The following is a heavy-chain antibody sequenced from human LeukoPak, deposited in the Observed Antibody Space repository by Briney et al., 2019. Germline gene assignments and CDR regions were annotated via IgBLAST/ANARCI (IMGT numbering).Heavy chain of an antibody. J-gene: IGHJ6*02. Sequence: PSETLSLTCAVYGGSFSGYYWSWIRQPPGKGLEWIGEINHSGSTNYNPSLKSRVTISVDTSKNQFSLKLSSVTAADTAVYYCARLPPYSSGWSYYYYGMDVWGQGTTVTVSS. CDR1: GGSFSGYY. CDR3: ARLPPYSSGWSYYYYGMDV. D-gene: IGHD6-19*01. CDR2: INHSGST. V-gene: IGHV4-34*01.